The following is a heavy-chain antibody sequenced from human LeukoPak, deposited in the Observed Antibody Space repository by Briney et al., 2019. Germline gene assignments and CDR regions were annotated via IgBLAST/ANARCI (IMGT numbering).Heavy chain of an antibody. CDR1: GYTFTDSY. CDR2: INPNSGGT. V-gene: IGHV1-2*06. Sequence: ASLKVSCKASGYTFTDSYIHWVRQAPGQGLEWMGRINPNSGGTNYAQKFQGRVTMTRDTSISTAYMELSRLRSDDTAVYYCARDTGVGDGYNFDYWGQGTLVTVSS. J-gene: IGHJ4*02. D-gene: IGHD5-24*01. CDR3: ARDTGVGDGYNFDY.